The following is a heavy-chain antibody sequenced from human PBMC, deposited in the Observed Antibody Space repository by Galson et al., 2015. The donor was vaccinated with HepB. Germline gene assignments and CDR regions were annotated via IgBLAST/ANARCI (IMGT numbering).Heavy chain of an antibody. CDR2: IVVGSGNT. D-gene: IGHD2/OR15-2a*01. J-gene: IGHJ3*02. V-gene: IGHV1-58*01. CDR1: GFTFTSSA. CDR3: AADLWASDAFDI. Sequence: SVKVSCKASGFTFTSSAVQWVRQARGQRLEWIGWIVVGSGNTNYAQKFQERVTITRDMSTSTAYMELSSLRSEDTAVYYCAADLWASDAFDIWGQGTMVTVSS.